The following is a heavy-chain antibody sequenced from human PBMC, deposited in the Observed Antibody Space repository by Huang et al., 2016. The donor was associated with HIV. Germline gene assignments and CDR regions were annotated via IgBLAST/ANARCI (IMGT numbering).Heavy chain of an antibody. J-gene: IGHJ5*02. CDR3: AKESRWFSDFDQ. CDR2: SSYDGRSD. V-gene: IGHV3-30*18. D-gene: IGHD2-15*01. Sequence: QVQLVESGGGVVQPGTSLRLSCAASGCIFSNFGMHWVRQAPGKGLEWVVVSSYDGRSDRYSDSVKGRFTISRDNDKKILSLEMNRLRHDDTAVYYCAKESRWFSDFDQWGQGTLVTVSS. CDR1: GCIFSNFG.